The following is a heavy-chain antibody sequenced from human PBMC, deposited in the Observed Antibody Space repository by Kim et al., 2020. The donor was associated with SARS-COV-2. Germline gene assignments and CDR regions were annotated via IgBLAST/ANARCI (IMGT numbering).Heavy chain of an antibody. D-gene: IGHD3-10*01. CDR1: GFTSSTSA. J-gene: IGHJ5*02. V-gene: IGHV3-30*04. Sequence: GGSLRLSCAASGFTSSTSAMHWVRQAPGKGLEWVAVTSYDGSRKYYADSVKGRSTISRDNSKNTLYLQMNSLRPEVTAMYYCARGRDGSGSSYDPWGQGTMVTVTS. CDR2: TSYDGSRK. CDR3: ARGRDGSGSSYDP.